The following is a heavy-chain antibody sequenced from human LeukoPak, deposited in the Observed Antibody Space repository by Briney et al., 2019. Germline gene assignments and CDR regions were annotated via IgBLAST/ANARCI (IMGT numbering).Heavy chain of an antibody. CDR1: GYTFTSYD. V-gene: IGHV1-8*01. CDR2: MNPNSGNT. D-gene: IGHD2-2*01. J-gene: IGHJ4*02. CDR3: TVVPASPAESYYFDC. Sequence: ASVKVSCKASGYTFTSYDINWVRQATGQGLEWMGWMNPNSGNTGHAQKFQGRVTMTRNTSISTAYMELSSLRSEDTAVYYCTVVPASPAESYYFDCWGQGTLVTVSS.